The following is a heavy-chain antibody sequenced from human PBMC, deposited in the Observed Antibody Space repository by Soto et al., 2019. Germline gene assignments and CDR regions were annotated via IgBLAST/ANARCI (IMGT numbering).Heavy chain of an antibody. D-gene: IGHD6-13*01. J-gene: IGHJ3*02. CDR3: TTTWYSSSWYDAFDI. V-gene: IGHV3-23*01. Sequence: GGSLRLSCAASGFTFSSYAMSWVRQAPGKGLEWVSAISGSGGSTYYADSVKGRFTISRDNSKNTLYLQMNSLRAEDTAVYYCTTTWYSSSWYDAFDIWGQGTMVTVSS. CDR2: ISGSGGST. CDR1: GFTFSSYA.